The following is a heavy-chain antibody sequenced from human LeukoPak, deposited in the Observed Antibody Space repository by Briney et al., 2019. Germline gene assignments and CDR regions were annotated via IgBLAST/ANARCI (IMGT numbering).Heavy chain of an antibody. CDR1: GYTFTSYG. CDR3: ARGSYCSGGSCYLL. V-gene: IGHV1-18*01. J-gene: IGHJ4*02. D-gene: IGHD2-15*01. Sequence: ASVKVSCKASGYTFTSYGISWVRQAPGQGLEWMGWISAYNGNTNYAQKFQGRVTMTTDASTSTAYMELRSLRSDDTAVYYCARGSYCSGGSCYLLWGQGTLVTVSS. CDR2: ISAYNGNT.